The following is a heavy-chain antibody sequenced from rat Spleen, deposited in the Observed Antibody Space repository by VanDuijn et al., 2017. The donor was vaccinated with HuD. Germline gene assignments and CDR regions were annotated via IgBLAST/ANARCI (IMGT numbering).Heavy chain of an antibody. CDR2: ISYSGST. V-gene: IGHV3-1*01. CDR3: ARRRGQVYNNYFDY. Sequence: VQLKESGPGLVQPSQTLSLTCTVSGFSLTNYGVSWVRQPPGKGLEWIGHISYSGSTSYNPSLKSRISITRDTSKNQFFLQLNSVTTEDTATYYCARRRGQVYNNYFDYWGQGVMVTVSS. CDR1: GFSLTNYG. D-gene: IGHD1-10*01. J-gene: IGHJ2*01.